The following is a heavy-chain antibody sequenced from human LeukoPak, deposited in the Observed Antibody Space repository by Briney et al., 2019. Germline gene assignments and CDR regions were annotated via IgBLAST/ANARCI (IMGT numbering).Heavy chain of an antibody. CDR1: GFTFSSYG. CDR2: ISACNGKT. Sequence: ASVKVSCKASGFTFSSYGISWVRQAPGQGLEWMGWISACNGKTNYAQKFQGRVTMTTDTSTSTAYMDLRSLRSDDTAVYYCARGGALTSFDSWGQGTLITVSS. J-gene: IGHJ4*02. CDR3: ARGGALTSFDS. D-gene: IGHD1-26*01. V-gene: IGHV1-18*01.